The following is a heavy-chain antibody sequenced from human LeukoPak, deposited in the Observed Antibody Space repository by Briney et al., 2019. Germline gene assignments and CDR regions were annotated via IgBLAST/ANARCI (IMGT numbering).Heavy chain of an antibody. V-gene: IGHV4-34*01. J-gene: IGHJ4*02. CDR2: IDHSGST. Sequence: PSETLSLTCAVYGGSFSGYYWSWIRQPPGKGLEWIGEIDHSGSTNYNPSLKSRVTISVDTSKNQFSLKLSSVTAADTAVYYCARHSIQSSVWGSYRYTALFDYWGQGTLVTVSS. CDR3: ARHSIQSSVWGSYRYTALFDY. CDR1: GGSFSGYY. D-gene: IGHD3-16*02.